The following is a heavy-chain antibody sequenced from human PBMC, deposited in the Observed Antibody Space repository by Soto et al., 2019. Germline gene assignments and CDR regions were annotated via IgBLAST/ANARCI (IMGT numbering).Heavy chain of an antibody. D-gene: IGHD6-13*01. CDR3: ARDLAAGDY. CDR2: FNPTSGST. V-gene: IGHV1-46*01. CDR1: GYTFINYY. Sequence: QVQLVQSGAEVKKPGASVKPSCKASGYTFINYYIHCVRQAPGQGLEWMGIFNPTSGSTNYAQKFQGRVTLTMDTSTRTVYMELSSLRFDDTAVYYCARDLAAGDYWGQGTLVTVSS. J-gene: IGHJ4*02.